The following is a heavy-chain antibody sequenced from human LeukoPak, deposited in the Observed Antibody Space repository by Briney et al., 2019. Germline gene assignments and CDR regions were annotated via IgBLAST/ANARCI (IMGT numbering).Heavy chain of an antibody. CDR2: IGAISNTV. V-gene: IGHV3-11*01. J-gene: IGHJ4*02. D-gene: IGHD3-10*01. CDR3: ARVSAPLSGFFDY. CDR1: GFAFTYYF. Sequence: GGALRLSSAASGFAFTYYFMSWIRPAPGKGLEWISYIGAISNTVYYADSVKGRFTISRDNAKNSLYLQINSLRAEDTAVYYCARVSAPLSGFFDYWGQGTLVTVSS.